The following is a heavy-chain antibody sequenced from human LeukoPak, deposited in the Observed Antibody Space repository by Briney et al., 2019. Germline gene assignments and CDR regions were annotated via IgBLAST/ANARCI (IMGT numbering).Heavy chain of an antibody. CDR2: ISSSSSYI. V-gene: IGHV3-21*01. CDR1: GFPFSSYS. CDR3: ARGALEYSGYDYFGEFDY. Sequence: GGSLRLSCAASGFPFSSYSMNWVRQAPGKGLEWVSSISSSSSYIYYADSVKGRFTISRDNAKNSLYLQMNSLRAEDTAVYYCARGALEYSGYDYFGEFDYWGQGTLVTVSS. D-gene: IGHD5-12*01. J-gene: IGHJ4*02.